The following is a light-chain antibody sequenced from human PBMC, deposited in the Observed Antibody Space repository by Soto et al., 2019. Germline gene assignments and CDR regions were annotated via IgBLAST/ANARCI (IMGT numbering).Light chain of an antibody. CDR3: DCYAGRSNSV. J-gene: IGLJ1*01. CDR1: SSDVGSFNL. V-gene: IGLV2-23*02. Sequence: QSALTQPASVSGSPGQSITISCTGTSSDVGSFNLVSWYQQYPGKAPKLIIHEVTKRPSGVSDRFSGSKSGNTASLTISGLQAEDEGDYHCDCYAGRSNSVFGSGTKHTVL. CDR2: EVT.